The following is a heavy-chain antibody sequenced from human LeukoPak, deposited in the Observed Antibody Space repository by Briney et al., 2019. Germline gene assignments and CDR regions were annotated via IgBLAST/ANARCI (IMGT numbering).Heavy chain of an antibody. CDR2: IYYSGST. Sequence: SETLSLTCTVSGGSISTYYWSWIRQPPGKGLEWIGYIYYSGSTNYNPSLKSRVTMSVDTSKNQFSLKLNSVTAADTAVYYCARGDTYYYGMDVWVQGRTVTVSS. J-gene: IGHJ6*02. D-gene: IGHD5-18*01. V-gene: IGHV4-59*01. CDR3: ARGDTYYYGMDV. CDR1: GGSISTYY.